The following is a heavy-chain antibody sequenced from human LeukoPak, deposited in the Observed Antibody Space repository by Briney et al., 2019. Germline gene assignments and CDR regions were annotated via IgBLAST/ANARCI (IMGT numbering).Heavy chain of an antibody. D-gene: IGHD3-10*01. V-gene: IGHV4-38-2*01. Sequence: PSETLSLTCAVSGYSISSGYYWGWIRQPPGKGLEWIGSIYHSGSTYYNPSLKSRVTISVDTSKNQFSLKLSSVTAADTAVYYCARQDYYGSGSYYNVPNFDYWGQGTLVTVSS. CDR3: ARQDYYGSGSYYNVPNFDY. CDR1: GYSISSGYY. J-gene: IGHJ4*02. CDR2: IYHSGST.